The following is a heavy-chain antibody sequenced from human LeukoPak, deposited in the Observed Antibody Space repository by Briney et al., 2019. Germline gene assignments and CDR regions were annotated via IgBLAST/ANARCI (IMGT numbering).Heavy chain of an antibody. D-gene: IGHD6-19*01. V-gene: IGHV3-7*01. J-gene: IGHJ4*02. Sequence: GWSLRLSCAASGFTFSTYWMNWVRQAPGKGLEWVANINKDGSGKYYVDSVKGRFTISRDNAKNSLYLEMNSLRVEDTAVYYCARDGITGRPVAGLDYWGQGTLVTVSS. CDR1: GFTFSTYW. CDR3: ARDGITGRPVAGLDY. CDR2: INKDGSGK.